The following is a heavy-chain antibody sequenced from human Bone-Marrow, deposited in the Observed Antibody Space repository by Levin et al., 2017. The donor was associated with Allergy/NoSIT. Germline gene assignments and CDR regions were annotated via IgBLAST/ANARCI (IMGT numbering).Heavy chain of an antibody. V-gene: IGHV4-4*02. CDR2: IYHSGST. CDR3: ARDRVTFGGVIATPALSDWYFDL. D-gene: IGHD3-16*02. Sequence: PSETLSLTCAVSGGSISSSNWWSWVRQPPGKGLEWIGEIYHSGSTNYNPSLKSRVTISVDKSKNQFSLKLSSVTAADTAVYYCARDRVTFGGVIATPALSDWYFDLWGRGTLVTVSS. J-gene: IGHJ2*01. CDR1: GGSISSSNW.